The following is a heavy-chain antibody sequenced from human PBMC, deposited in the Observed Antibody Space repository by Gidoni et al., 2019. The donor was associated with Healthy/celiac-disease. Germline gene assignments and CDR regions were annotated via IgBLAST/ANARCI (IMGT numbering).Heavy chain of an antibody. CDR3: ARTTDYYYDSSGFIPRDFDY. CDR1: GFSLSNARMG. Sequence: QVTLKESGPVLVKPTETLTLTCTVSGFSLSNARMGVSWIRQPPGKALEWLAHIFSNDEKSYSTSLKSRLTISKDTSKSQVVLTMTNMDPVDTATYYCARTTDYYYDSSGFIPRDFDYWGQGTLVTVSS. J-gene: IGHJ4*02. D-gene: IGHD3-22*01. CDR2: IFSNDEK. V-gene: IGHV2-26*01.